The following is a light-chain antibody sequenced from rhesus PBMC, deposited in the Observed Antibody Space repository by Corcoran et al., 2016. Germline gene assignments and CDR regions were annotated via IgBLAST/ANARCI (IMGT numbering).Light chain of an antibody. CDR1: DNVNNY. CDR2: KAS. V-gene: IGKV1-74*01. Sequence: DIQMTQSPSSLSASVGDRVTITCRASDNVNNYLNWYQQKQGKAPKLLIYKASTLQSGVPSRFSGSGSGTDYTFTISSLQPEDVATYYCQHGYGTPFTFGPGTKLNIK. CDR3: QHGYGTPFT. J-gene: IGKJ3*01.